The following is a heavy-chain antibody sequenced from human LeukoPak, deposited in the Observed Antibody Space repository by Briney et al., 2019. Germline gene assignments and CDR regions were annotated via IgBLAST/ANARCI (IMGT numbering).Heavy chain of an antibody. J-gene: IGHJ4*02. D-gene: IGHD1-1*01. V-gene: IGHV3-33*01. CDR2: IWYDGSNK. CDR3: ARQIVIGNAYYYFDY. CDR1: GFTFSSYG. Sequence: GGSLRLSCAASGFTFSSYGMHWVRQAPGKGLEWVAVIWYDGSNKYYADSVKGRFTISRDNSKNTLYLQMNSLRAEDTAVYSCARQIVIGNAYYYFDYWGQGILVTVSS.